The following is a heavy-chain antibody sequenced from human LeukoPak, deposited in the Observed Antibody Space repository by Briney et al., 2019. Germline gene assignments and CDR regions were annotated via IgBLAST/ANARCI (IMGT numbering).Heavy chain of an antibody. CDR1: GYTFTSYG. D-gene: IGHD5-18*01. CDR3: ARVSPTVTAMVISAFDI. V-gene: IGHV1-18*01. CDR2: ISAYNGNT. J-gene: IGHJ3*02. Sequence: GASVKVSCKASGYTFTSYGISWVRQAPGQGLEWMGWISAYNGNTNYAQKLQGRVTMTTDTSTSTAYMELRSLRSDDTAVYYCARVSPTVTAMVISAFDIWGQGTMVTVSS.